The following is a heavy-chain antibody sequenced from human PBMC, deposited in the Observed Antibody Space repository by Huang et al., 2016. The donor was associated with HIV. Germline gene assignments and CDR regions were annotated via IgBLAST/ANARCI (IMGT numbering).Heavy chain of an antibody. CDR3: ATTAFDY. CDR1: GYTFTQYP. Sequence: QVHLVQSGAEVRRPGASVKISCKTFGYTFTQYPMHWLRQAPGQGLEWVGWINTGNGTTRYSPKLQGRLTISRDTSASACFMELTGLTYKDTGVYYCATTAFDYWGQGTLVTVSP. J-gene: IGHJ4*02. V-gene: IGHV1-3*04. CDR2: INTGNGTT.